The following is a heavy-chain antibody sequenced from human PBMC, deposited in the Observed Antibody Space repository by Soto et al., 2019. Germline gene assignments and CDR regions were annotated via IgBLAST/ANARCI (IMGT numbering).Heavy chain of an antibody. CDR2: MYNSGST. CDR1: GGSISSYY. V-gene: IGHV4-59*08. J-gene: IGHJ4*02. CDR3: ASMGYHYGSGSLPLDY. D-gene: IGHD3-10*01. Sequence: QVQLQESGPGLVKPSETLSLTCTVSGGSISSYYWTWIRQPPGKGLEWIGFMYNSGSTHYNPSLKSRVTISLDTSKNQFSLNLRSETAADTAVYYCASMGYHYGSGSLPLDYWGQGTLVTVSS.